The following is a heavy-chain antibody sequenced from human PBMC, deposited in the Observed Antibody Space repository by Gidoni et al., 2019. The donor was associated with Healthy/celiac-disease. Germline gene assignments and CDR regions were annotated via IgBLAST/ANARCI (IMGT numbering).Heavy chain of an antibody. CDR1: GGSISSGGYY. J-gene: IGHJ6*02. Sequence: QAQLQESRPGLVKLSQTLSLTCTFSGGSISSGGYYWSWIRQHPGKGLEWIGYIYYSGSTYYNPSLKSRVTISVDTSKNQFSLKLSSVTAADTAVYYCARELGGAAGPYYGMDVWGQGTTVTVSS. V-gene: IGHV4-31*03. CDR3: ARELGGAAGPYYGMDV. D-gene: IGHD6-13*01. CDR2: IYYSGST.